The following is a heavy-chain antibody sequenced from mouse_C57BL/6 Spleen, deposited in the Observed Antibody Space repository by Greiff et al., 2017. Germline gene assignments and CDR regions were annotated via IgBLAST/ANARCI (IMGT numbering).Heavy chain of an antibody. CDR3: TLERLRWYFDV. D-gene: IGHD1-1*01. CDR2: IDPETGGT. V-gene: IGHV1-15*01. CDR1: GYTFTDYE. Sequence: QVQLKQSGAELVRPGASVTLSCKASGYTFTDYEMHWVKQTPVHGLEWIGAIDPETGGTAYNQKFKGKAILTADKSSSTAYMELRSLTSEDSAVDYCTLERLRWYFDVWGTGTTVTVSS. J-gene: IGHJ1*03.